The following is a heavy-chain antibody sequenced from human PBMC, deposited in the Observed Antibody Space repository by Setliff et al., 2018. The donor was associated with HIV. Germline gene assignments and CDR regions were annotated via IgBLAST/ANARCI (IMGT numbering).Heavy chain of an antibody. D-gene: IGHD3-10*01. CDR3: FHTDKTLVRGPDFEF. CDR2: IEWTDDK. J-gene: IGHJ4*02. Sequence: GSGPTLVHPTQPLTLTCPFSGFSLRRSGGGVGWIRQPPGKALEWLALIEWTDDKNFGPSLKNRGTITKNTPRHQVTLTVTNMDPSDTGTYYCFHTDKTLVRGPDFEFWCQGIVVTVS. CDR1: GFSLRRSGGG. V-gene: IGHV2-5*04.